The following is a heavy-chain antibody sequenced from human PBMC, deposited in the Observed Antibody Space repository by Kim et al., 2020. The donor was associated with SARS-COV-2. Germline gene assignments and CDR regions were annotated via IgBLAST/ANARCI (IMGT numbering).Heavy chain of an antibody. Sequence: LSLTCAASGFTFSSYWMSWVRQAPGKGLEWVANIKQDGSEKYYVDSVKGRFTISRDNAKNSLYLQMNSLRAEDTAVYYCARRGPRWYSGSYSDYWGQGTLVTVSS. D-gene: IGHD1-26*01. CDR1: GFTFSSYW. CDR2: IKQDGSEK. V-gene: IGHV3-7*01. CDR3: ARRGPRWYSGSYSDY. J-gene: IGHJ4*02.